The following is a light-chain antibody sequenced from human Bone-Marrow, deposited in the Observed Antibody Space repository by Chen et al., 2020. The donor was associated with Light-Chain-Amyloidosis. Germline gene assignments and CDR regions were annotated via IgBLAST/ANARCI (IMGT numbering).Light chain of an antibody. J-gene: IGLJ3*02. V-gene: IGLV2-14*01. CDR2: EVS. CDR3: SSYTSSSTLV. CDR1: SSDVGDYNY. Sequence: QSALTQPASVSGSPGQSITISCTGTSSDVGDYNYVSWYQQHPGIAPKLLLYEVSNRPSGVSTRFSGSKSGNPASLTISGLQAEDDADYYCSSYTSSSTLVFGGGTKLTVL.